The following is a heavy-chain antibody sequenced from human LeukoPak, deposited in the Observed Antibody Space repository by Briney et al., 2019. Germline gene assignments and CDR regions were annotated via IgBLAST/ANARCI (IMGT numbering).Heavy chain of an antibody. D-gene: IGHD2-21*02. CDR1: GFTFSSYA. CDR2: ISSKGGST. Sequence: GGSLRLPCAASGFTFSSYAMHWVRQAPGKGLEYVSAISSKGGSTYYANSVKGRFTISRDNSKNTLYLQMGSLRAEDMAVYYCARGLLAYCGGDCPASSGSFDYWGQGTLVTVSS. V-gene: IGHV3-64*01. CDR3: ARGLLAYCGGDCPASSGSFDY. J-gene: IGHJ4*02.